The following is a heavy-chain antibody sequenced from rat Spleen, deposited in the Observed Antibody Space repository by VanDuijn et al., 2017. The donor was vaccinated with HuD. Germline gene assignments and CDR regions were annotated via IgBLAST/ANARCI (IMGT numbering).Heavy chain of an antibody. CDR1: GFSLNTYT. Sequence: QVQLKESGPGLVKPSLTLSLTCTVSGFSLNTYTVSWIRQPPGKGLEWIAAMSGGRSTYYNSALESRLSISGDSSKSQVLLKMNSLQTEDTAMYFCARGGYNYFDYWGQGVVVTVSS. V-gene: IGHV2-6*01. D-gene: IGHD1-11*01. J-gene: IGHJ2*01. CDR3: ARGGYNYFDY. CDR2: MSGGRST.